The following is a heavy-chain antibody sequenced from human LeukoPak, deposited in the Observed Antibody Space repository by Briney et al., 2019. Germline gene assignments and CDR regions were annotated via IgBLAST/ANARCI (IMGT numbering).Heavy chain of an antibody. Sequence: GGSLRLSCAASGFTFSSYSMNWVRQAPGKGLEWVSYISSSGSTIYYADSVKGRFTISRDNAKNSLYLQMNSLRAEDTALYYCAKGTSSWHEFDSWGQGTLVTVSS. D-gene: IGHD6-13*01. J-gene: IGHJ4*02. CDR1: GFTFSSYS. CDR3: AKGTSSWHEFDS. CDR2: ISSSGSTI. V-gene: IGHV3-48*04.